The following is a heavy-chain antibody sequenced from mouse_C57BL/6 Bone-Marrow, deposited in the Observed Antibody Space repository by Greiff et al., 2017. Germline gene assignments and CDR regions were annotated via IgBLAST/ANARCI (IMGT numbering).Heavy chain of an antibody. CDR2: IYPRDGST. V-gene: IGHV1-85*01. CDR3: ARDYGSSYWYFDV. J-gene: IGHJ1*03. Sequence: VKVEEPGPELVKPGASVKLSCKASGYTFTSYDINWVKQRPGQGLEWIGWIYPRDGSTKYNEKFKGKATLTVDTSSSTAYMELHSLTSEDSAVYFCARDYGSSYWYFDVWGTGTTVTVSS. CDR1: GYTFTSYD. D-gene: IGHD1-1*01.